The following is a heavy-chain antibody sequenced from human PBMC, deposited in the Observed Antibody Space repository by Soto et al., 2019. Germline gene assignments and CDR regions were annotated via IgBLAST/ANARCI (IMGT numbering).Heavy chain of an antibody. J-gene: IGHJ5*02. D-gene: IGHD2-21*02. V-gene: IGHV2-5*02. CDR2: IYWDDDK. CDR1: GFSLSTSGVG. CDR3: AHSQCGGDCYFGWFDP. Sequence: QITLKESGPTLVKPTQTLTLTCTFSGFSLSTSGVGVGWIRQPPGKALEWLALIYWDDDKRYSPSLKSRLTITKYTPKNQVVLTMTNMDPVDTATYYWAHSQCGGDCYFGWFDPWGQGPLVTVSS.